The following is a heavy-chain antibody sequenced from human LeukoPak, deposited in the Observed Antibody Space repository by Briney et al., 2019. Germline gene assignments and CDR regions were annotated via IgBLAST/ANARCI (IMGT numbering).Heavy chain of an antibody. CDR2: IYDSGST. CDR3: ASQRCSSTSCPLDY. Sequence: PSETLSLTCTVSGGSIRSSYYYWGWIRQPPGKGLEWIGSIYDSGSTYYNPSLKSRVTISVDTSKNQFSLKLSSVTAADTAVYYCASQRCSSTSCPLDYWGQGTLVTVSS. CDR1: GGSIRSSYYY. D-gene: IGHD2-2*01. J-gene: IGHJ4*02. V-gene: IGHV4-39*07.